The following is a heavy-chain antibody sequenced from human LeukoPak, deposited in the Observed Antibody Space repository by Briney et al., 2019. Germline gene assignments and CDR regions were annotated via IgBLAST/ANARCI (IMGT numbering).Heavy chain of an antibody. CDR3: ARSTIGLPPAWFDT. J-gene: IGHJ5*02. D-gene: IGHD5-12*01. CDR2: IYYSGST. CDR1: GGSISSSSYY. V-gene: IGHV4-39*01. Sequence: KPSETLSLTCTVSGGSISSSSYYWGWIRQPPGKGLEWIGSIYYSGSTYYNPSLKSRVTISVDTSKNQFSLKLSSVTAADTAVYYCARSTIGLPPAWFDTWGQGTLVTVSS.